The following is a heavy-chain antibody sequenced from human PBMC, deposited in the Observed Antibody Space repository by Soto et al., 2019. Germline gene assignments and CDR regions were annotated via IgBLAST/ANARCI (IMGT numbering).Heavy chain of an antibody. CDR2: IYNSGRT. V-gene: IGHV4-39*01. J-gene: IGHJ5*02. CDR1: GGSISSSSYY. Sequence: SETLSLTCTVSGGSISSSSYYWGWIRQPPGEVLEWIGSIYNSGRTYYNPSLKSRVTISVDTSRNHFSLKMSSVTPADTAVYFCARHDYAAGWFGPWAQGSLVPVS. CDR3: ARHDYAAGWFGP. D-gene: IGHD3-16*01.